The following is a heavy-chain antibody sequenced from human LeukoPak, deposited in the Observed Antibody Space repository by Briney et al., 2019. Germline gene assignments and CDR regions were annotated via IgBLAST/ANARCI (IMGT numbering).Heavy chain of an antibody. D-gene: IGHD3-22*01. J-gene: IGHJ4*02. Sequence: ASVKVSCKASGGTFSSYAISWVRQAPGQGLEWMGGIIPIFGTANYAQEFQGRVTITTDESTSTAYMELSSLRSEDTAVYYCARDARYYYDSSGYCEVWGQGTLVTVSS. CDR3: ARDARYYYDSSGYCEV. CDR2: IIPIFGTA. CDR1: GGTFSSYA. V-gene: IGHV1-69*05.